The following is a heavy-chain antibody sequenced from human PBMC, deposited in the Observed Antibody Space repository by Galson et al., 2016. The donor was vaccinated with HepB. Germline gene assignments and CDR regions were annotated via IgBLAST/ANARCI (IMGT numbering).Heavy chain of an antibody. D-gene: IGHD6-6*01. CDR1: GFTFSNSA. Sequence: SLRLSCAASGFTFSNSAMTWVRRAPGKGLEWVASIRDSGGTTYYADSVKGRFTISRDSSKNTLYLQMNSLRVEDTAMYYCAECIRASSAVSDYWGQGALATVSS. V-gene: IGHV3-23*01. CDR2: IRDSGGTT. J-gene: IGHJ4*02. CDR3: AECIRASSAVSDY.